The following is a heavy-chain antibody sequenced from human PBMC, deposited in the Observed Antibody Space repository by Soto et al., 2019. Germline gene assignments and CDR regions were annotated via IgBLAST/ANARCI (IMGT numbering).Heavy chain of an antibody. V-gene: IGHV1-18*04. Sequence: ASVKVSCKASGYTFTSYGISWVRQAPGQGLEWMGWISAYNGNTNYAQKLQGRVTMTTDTSTSTAYMELRSLRSDDTAVYYCARGAVVVPAATTLRGYYYYSMDVWGQGTTVTVSS. CDR3: ARGAVVVPAATTLRGYYYYSMDV. CDR2: ISAYNGNT. J-gene: IGHJ6*02. CDR1: GYTFTSYG. D-gene: IGHD2-2*01.